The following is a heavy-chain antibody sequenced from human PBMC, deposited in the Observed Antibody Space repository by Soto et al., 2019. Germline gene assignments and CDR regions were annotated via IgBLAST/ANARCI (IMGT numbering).Heavy chain of an antibody. Sequence: QVQLVQSGAEVKKPGASVKVSCKASGYTFTSYDINWVRQATGQGLEWMGWMNPNSGNTGYAQKFQGRVTMTRKTSISTASMGLSSLRSEDTAVYYCARDHSSSWRFDYWGQGTLVTVSS. CDR3: ARDHSSSWRFDY. V-gene: IGHV1-8*01. D-gene: IGHD6-13*01. J-gene: IGHJ4*02. CDR2: MNPNSGNT. CDR1: GYTFTSYD.